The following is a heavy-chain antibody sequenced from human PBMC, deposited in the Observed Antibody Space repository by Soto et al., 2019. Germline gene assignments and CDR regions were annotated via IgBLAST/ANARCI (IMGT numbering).Heavy chain of an antibody. J-gene: IGHJ4*02. D-gene: IGHD1-7*01. CDR2: ISANCQGI. CDR3: AKDRNYPRVPLHY. CDR1: GFTFSTYA. Sequence: LRLSCAASGFTFSTYALSWVRQAPGKGLEWVSAISANCQGIYYADSVRGRFTISRDNSKNTIFLHMDSLRAEDTAVYYCAKDRNYPRVPLHYWGQGTLVTVSS. V-gene: IGHV3-23*01.